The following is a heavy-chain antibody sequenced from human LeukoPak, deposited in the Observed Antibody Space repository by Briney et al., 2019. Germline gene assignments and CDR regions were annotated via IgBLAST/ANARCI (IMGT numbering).Heavy chain of an antibody. J-gene: IGHJ5*02. D-gene: IGHD5-18*01. CDR1: GGSFSGYY. CDR3: ARDGELWLYWFDP. Sequence: SETLSLTCAVYGGSFSGYYWSWIRQPPGKGLEWIGEINHSGSTNYNPSLKSRVTISVDTSKNQFSLKLSSVTAADTAVYYCARDGELWLYWFDPWGQGTLVTVSS. CDR2: INHSGST. V-gene: IGHV4-34*01.